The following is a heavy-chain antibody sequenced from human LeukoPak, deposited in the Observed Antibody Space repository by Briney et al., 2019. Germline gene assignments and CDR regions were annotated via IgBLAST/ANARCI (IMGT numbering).Heavy chain of an antibody. J-gene: IGHJ4*02. V-gene: IGHV3-7*03. Sequence: GGSLRLSCAASGFTFSSYWMSWVRQAPGKGLEWVANIKQDGSEKYYVDSVKGRFTISRDNAKNSLYLQMNSLRVEDTALYYCAKDKLGSVAVVGSLDYWGQGTLVTVSS. CDR1: GFTFSSYW. CDR3: AKDKLGSVAVVGSLDY. D-gene: IGHD6-19*01. CDR2: IKQDGSEK.